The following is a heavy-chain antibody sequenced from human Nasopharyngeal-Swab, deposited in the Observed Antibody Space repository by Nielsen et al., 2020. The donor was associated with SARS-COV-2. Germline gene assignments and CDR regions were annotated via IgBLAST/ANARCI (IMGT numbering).Heavy chain of an antibody. CDR2: INAGNGNT. Sequence: ASVRVSCKASGYTFTSYAMHWVRQAPGQRLEWMGWINAGNGNTKYSQKFQGRVTITRDTSASTAYMELSSLRSEDTAVYYCARVASYGSGKGTVDYWGQGTLVTVSS. J-gene: IGHJ4*02. CDR1: GYTFTSYA. V-gene: IGHV1-3*01. CDR3: ARVASYGSGKGTVDY. D-gene: IGHD3-10*01.